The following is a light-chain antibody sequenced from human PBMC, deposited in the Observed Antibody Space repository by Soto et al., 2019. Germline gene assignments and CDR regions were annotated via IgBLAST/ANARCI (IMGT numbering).Light chain of an antibody. CDR2: GAS. CDR3: QQYNSYST. V-gene: IGKV1-5*01. CDR1: QSISTW. Sequence: DIQMTQSPSTLSASAGDRVTITCRASQSISTWLAWYQQKPGKAPKLLIYGASSLASGVPSRFSGSGSGTEFTLTISSLQPDDFATYYCQQYNSYSTLGQGTKVDSK. J-gene: IGKJ1*01.